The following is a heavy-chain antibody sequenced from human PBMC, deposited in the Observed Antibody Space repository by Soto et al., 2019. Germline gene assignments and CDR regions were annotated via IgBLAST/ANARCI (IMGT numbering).Heavy chain of an antibody. CDR2: VSYDGSNK. CDR1: GFTFSSYG. Sequence: GGSLRLSCAASGFTFSSYGMHWVRQAPGKGLEWVAVVSYDGSNKYYADSVKGRFTISRDNSKNTLYLQMNSLRAEDKAVYYCAKDRSGDPGYWGQGTLVTVSS. CDR3: AKDRSGDPGY. V-gene: IGHV3-30*18. J-gene: IGHJ4*02. D-gene: IGHD4-17*01.